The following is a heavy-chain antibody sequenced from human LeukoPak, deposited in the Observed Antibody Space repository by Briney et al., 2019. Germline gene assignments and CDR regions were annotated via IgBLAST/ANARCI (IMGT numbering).Heavy chain of an antibody. CDR3: ARHREFSSSGNYFDY. CDR1: RGSISSNY. CDR2: IYYSGST. J-gene: IGHJ4*02. V-gene: IGHV4-59*08. D-gene: IGHD6-6*01. Sequence: PSETLSLTCSVSRGSISSNYWSWIRQPPGKPLEWIGYIYYSGSTTYNPSLKSRVTISLDTSKNQFSLKLRSVTAADTAVYYCARHREFSSSGNYFDYWGRGTLVTVSS.